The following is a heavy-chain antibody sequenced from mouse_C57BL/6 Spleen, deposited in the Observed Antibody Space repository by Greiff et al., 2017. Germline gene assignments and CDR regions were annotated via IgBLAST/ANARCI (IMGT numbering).Heavy chain of an antibody. CDR3: ARGACYSSHFDY. CDR1: GFTFSDYG. CDR2: ISSGSSTI. V-gene: IGHV5-17*01. D-gene: IGHD2-5*01. Sequence: EVKVVEPGGGLVTPGGSLKLSCAASGFTFSDYGMHWVRQAPEKGLEWVAYISSGSSTIYYADKVKGLFTLSRDNAKNTLCLRMTGQRAEDTAMYYWARGACYSSHFDYWGQGTTLTVSS. J-gene: IGHJ2*01.